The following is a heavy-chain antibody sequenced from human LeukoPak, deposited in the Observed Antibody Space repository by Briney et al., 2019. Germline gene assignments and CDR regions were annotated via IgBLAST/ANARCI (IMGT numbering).Heavy chain of an antibody. CDR2: FDPEDGET. CDR3: ATDRSSGSYRNFDY. J-gene: IGHJ4*02. Sequence: ASVKVSCKVSGYTLTELSMHWVRQAPGKELEWMGGFDPEDGETIYAQKFQGRVTMTEDTSTDTAYMELSSLRSEDTAVYYCATDRSSGSYRNFDYWGQGTLVTVSS. V-gene: IGHV1-24*01. D-gene: IGHD1-26*01. CDR1: GYTLTELS.